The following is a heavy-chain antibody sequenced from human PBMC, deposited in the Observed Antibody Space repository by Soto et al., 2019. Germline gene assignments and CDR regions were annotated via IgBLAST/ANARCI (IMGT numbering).Heavy chain of an antibody. CDR1: GGSISSYY. CDR3: ARVGYSYWYYFDY. D-gene: IGHD5-18*01. CDR2: IYYSGST. V-gene: IGHV4-59*01. J-gene: IGHJ4*02. Sequence: SETLSLTCTVSGGSISSYYWSWIRQPPGKGLEWIGYIYYSGSTNYNPSLKSRVTISVDTSKNQFSLKLSSVTAADTAVYYCARVGYSYWYYFDYWGQGTLVTVSS.